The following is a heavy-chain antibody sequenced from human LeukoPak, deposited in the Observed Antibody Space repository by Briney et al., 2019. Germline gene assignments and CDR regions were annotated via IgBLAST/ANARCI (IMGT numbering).Heavy chain of an antibody. J-gene: IGHJ4*02. CDR1: GFTFSSYA. CDR3: AKGGYYYDGSGYLDY. V-gene: IGHV3-23*01. Sequence: GGSLRLSCAASGFTFSSYAMSWVRQAPGKGLEWVSAISGSGGSTYYADSVKGRFTISRDNSKNTLYLQMNSLRAEDTAVYYCAKGGYYYDGSGYLDYWGQGTLVTVSS. CDR2: ISGSGGST. D-gene: IGHD3-22*01.